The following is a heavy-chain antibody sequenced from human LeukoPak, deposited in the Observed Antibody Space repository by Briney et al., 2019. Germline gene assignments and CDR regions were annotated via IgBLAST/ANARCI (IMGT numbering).Heavy chain of an antibody. CDR3: ARDDYYFDY. CDR2: ISGSGDST. D-gene: IGHD2-21*02. CDR1: GFTFSSYA. V-gene: IGHV3-23*01. J-gene: IGHJ4*02. Sequence: GGSLRLSCAASGFTFSSYAISWVRQAPGKGMEWVAGISGSGDSTYYADSVKARFTISRDNSKNPLYLQMNSLSAEDTAVYYCARDDYYFDYWGQGTLVTVSS.